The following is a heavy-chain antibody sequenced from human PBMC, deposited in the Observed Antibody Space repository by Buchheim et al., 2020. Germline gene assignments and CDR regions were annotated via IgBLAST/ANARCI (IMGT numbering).Heavy chain of an antibody. CDR1: GFTFGDYA. Sequence: EVQLVESGGGLVQPGRSLRLSCTASGFTFGDYAMSWIRQAPGKGLEWVGFIRSKAYGGTTEYAASVKGKFTISRDDSKSIAYLRMNSLKTEDTAVYYCTRLQLWLYVDYWGQGTL. D-gene: IGHD5-18*01. V-gene: IGHV3-49*03. CDR3: TRLQLWLYVDY. CDR2: IRSKAYGGTT. J-gene: IGHJ4*02.